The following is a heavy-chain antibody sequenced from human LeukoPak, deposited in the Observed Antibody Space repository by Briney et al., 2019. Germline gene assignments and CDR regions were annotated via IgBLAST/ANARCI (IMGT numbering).Heavy chain of an antibody. D-gene: IGHD3-16*01. CDR2: ISDSGIT. CDR3: ARHLGQYGMDV. Sequence: LETLSLTCTVSGGSISSSSHYWGWIRQPPGKGLEWIGEISDSGITKYNPSLKSRVTISVDTSKNQFSLKLSSVTAADTAVYYCARHLGQYGMDVWGQGTTVTVSS. V-gene: IGHV4-39*01. CDR1: GGSISSSSHY. J-gene: IGHJ6*02.